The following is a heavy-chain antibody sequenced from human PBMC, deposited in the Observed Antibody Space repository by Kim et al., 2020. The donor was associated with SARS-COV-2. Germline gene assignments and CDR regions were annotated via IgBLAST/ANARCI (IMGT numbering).Heavy chain of an antibody. D-gene: IGHD2-15*01. V-gene: IGHV3-9*01. CDR2: ISWNSGSI. CDR3: AKDARYCSGGSCPNYYYYYGMDV. CDR1: GFTFDDYA. Sequence: LSLTRAASGFTFDDYAMHWVRQAPGKGLEWVSGISWNSGSIGYADSVKGRFTISRDNAKNSLYLQMNSLRAEDTALYYCAKDARYCSGGSCPNYYYYYGMDVWGQGTTVTVSS. J-gene: IGHJ6*02.